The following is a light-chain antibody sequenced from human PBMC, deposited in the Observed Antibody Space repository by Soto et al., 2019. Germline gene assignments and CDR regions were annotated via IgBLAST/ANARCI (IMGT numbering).Light chain of an antibody. V-gene: IGKV3D-15*01. CDR3: QQYDASPLT. CDR1: QTFGNS. J-gene: IGKJ4*02. Sequence: EIVLTQSPGTLSVSPGERATLSCRASQTFGNSFLAWYQQTPGQAPRLLMFSGSTRAAVIPARFSGSGSGTEFTLDITSLQSEDAAVYYCQQYDASPLTFGQGTKVEIK. CDR2: SGS.